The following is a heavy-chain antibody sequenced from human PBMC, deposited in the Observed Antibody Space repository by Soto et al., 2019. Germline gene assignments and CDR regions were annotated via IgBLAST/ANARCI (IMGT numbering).Heavy chain of an antibody. Sequence: QVQLVQSGAEVKKPGASVKVSCKASGYTFTSYDINWGRQATGQGLEWMGWVNPNSGNTAYAQKFKGRVTMTSNTSISTAYMELSSLRSDDTAVYYGARERGGYSMDVWGQGTTVTVSS. V-gene: IGHV1-8*01. J-gene: IGHJ6*02. D-gene: IGHD3-16*02. CDR3: ARERGGYSMDV. CDR1: GYTFTSYD. CDR2: VNPNSGNT.